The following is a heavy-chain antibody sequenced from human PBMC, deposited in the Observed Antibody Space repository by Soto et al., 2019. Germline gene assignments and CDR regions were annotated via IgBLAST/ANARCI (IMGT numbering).Heavy chain of an antibody. D-gene: IGHD3-16*01. CDR1: GVSITSHY. J-gene: IGHJ4*02. Sequence: SETLSLTCTVSGVSITSHYWTWIRQPPGKGLEWIGNIHYSESTNYSPSLKGRVIISVDTSENQSSLKLSSVTTADTAVYYCAVGGAGHPFDYWGQGTLVTVSS. CDR2: IHYSEST. V-gene: IGHV4-59*11. CDR3: AVGGAGHPFDY.